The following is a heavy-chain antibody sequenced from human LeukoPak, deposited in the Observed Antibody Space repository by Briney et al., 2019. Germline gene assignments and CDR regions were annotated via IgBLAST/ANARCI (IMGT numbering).Heavy chain of an antibody. CDR2: INHSGST. D-gene: IGHD6-19*01. J-gene: IGHJ6*03. CDR3: AREEVAARGNYMDV. Sequence: PPETLSLTCAVYGGSFSGYYWSWIRQPPGKGLEWIGEINHSGSTNYNPSLKSRVTISVDTSKNQFSLKLSSVTAADTAVYYCAREEVAARGNYMDVWGKGTTVTISS. CDR1: GGSFSGYY. V-gene: IGHV4-34*01.